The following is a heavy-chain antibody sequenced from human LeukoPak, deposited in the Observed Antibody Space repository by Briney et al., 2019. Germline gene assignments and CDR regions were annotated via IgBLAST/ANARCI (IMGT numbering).Heavy chain of an antibody. V-gene: IGHV3-48*01. CDR3: VRDSYFAFDF. CDR1: GFTLSSYN. J-gene: IGHJ4*02. D-gene: IGHD2/OR15-2a*01. Sequence: QAGGSLRLSCAASGFTLSSYNMNWVRQAPGKGLEWVSYITVSSDIISYADSVKGRFTISRDNAKNSLYLQMNSLRAEDTAVYYCVRDSYFAFDFWGQGTLVTVSS. CDR2: ITVSSDII.